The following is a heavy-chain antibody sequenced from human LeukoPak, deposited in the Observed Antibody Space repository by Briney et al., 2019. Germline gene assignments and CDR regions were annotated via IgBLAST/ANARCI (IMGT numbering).Heavy chain of an antibody. D-gene: IGHD1-26*01. J-gene: IGHJ4*02. CDR1: GITFNNA. CDR2: LSYDGLNK. V-gene: IGHV3-30-3*01. Sequence: GGSLRLSCAASGITFNNAVHWVRQAPGKGLEWVAVLSYDGLNKYYADSVKGRFTISRDNSKNTLYLQMNSLRAEDTAVYYCAKDPPGFSGELPFDYWGQGTLVTVSS. CDR3: AKDPPGFSGELPFDY.